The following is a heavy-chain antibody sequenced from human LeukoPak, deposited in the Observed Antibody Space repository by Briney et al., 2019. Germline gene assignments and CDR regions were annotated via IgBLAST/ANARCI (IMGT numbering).Heavy chain of an antibody. CDR1: GFTFSSYA. CDR3: AKDLGVGSSSFDY. V-gene: IGHV3-23*01. CDR2: LSGSGGST. Sequence: GGSLRLSCAASGFTFSSYAMSWVRQAPGKGLEWVSVLSGSGGSTYYADSVKGRFTISRDNSKNTLYLQMNSLRAEDTAVYYCAKDLGVGSSSFDYWGQGTLVTVSS. D-gene: IGHD6-6*01. J-gene: IGHJ4*02.